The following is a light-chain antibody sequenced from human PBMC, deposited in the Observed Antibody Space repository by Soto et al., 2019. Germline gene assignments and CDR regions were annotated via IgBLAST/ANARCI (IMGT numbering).Light chain of an antibody. Sequence: DIQMTQSPSSLSVSVGDRVTITCRASQSIGGFLNWYQQKLGKAPKLLIYAASSLQSGVPSRFSGSGSGTDITLTISSLQPEDFATYYGQQSYSTPLTCGGGTKVEI. CDR1: QSIGGF. J-gene: IGKJ4*02. CDR3: QQSYSTPLT. CDR2: AAS. V-gene: IGKV1-39*01.